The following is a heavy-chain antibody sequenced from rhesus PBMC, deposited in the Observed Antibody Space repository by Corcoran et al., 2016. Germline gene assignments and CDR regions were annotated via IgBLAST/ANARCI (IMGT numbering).Heavy chain of an antibody. CDR2: VYGARWTT. V-gene: IGHV4-93*02. J-gene: IGHJ1*01. CDR3: AGVGIGFS. CDR1: GASTISTNW. Sequence: QVQLQESGPAVVKPSETLSLTCAVSGASTISTNWWTWIRQSPGKGLEWIGGVYGARWTTAYNPSLNSLVTISIDTSKTQFSLGLTSVTTADTAVYYCAGVGIGFSWGLSALVAVSS. D-gene: IGHD2-21*01.